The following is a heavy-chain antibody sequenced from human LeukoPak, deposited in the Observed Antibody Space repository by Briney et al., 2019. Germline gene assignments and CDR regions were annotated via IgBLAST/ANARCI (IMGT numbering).Heavy chain of an antibody. V-gene: IGHV1-69*05. CDR3: ARDRDIVVVGDFDY. D-gene: IGHD2-2*01. CDR1: GGTFSSYA. Sequence: SVKVSCKASGGTFSSYAISWVRQAPGQGLEWMGGIIPIFGTANYAQKFQGRVTITTDESTSTAYMELSSLRSEDTAVYYCARDRDIVVVGDFDYWGQGTLVTVSS. J-gene: IGHJ4*02. CDR2: IIPIFGTA.